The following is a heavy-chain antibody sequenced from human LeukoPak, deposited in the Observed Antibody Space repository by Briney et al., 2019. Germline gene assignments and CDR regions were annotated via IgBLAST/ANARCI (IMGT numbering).Heavy chain of an antibody. CDR2: ISYDGSNK. CDR1: GFTFSSYA. Sequence: GGSLRLSCAASGFTFSSYAMHWVRQAPGKGLEWVAVISYDGSNKYYADSVKGRFTISRDNSKNTLYLQMNSLRAEDTAVYYCAKPYYYDSSGYYTRDYWGQGTLVTVSS. CDR3: AKPYYYDSSGYYTRDY. D-gene: IGHD3-22*01. J-gene: IGHJ4*02. V-gene: IGHV3-30*04.